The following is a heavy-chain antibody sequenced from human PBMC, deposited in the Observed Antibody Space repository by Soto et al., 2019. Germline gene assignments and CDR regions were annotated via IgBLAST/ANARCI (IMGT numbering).Heavy chain of an antibody. V-gene: IGHV3-33*01. CDR1: GFTFSSYG. CDR2: IWYDGSHK. CDR3: TRGYGSGSYYTLGY. D-gene: IGHD3-10*01. J-gene: IGHJ4*01. Sequence: PGGSLRLSCAASGFTFSSYGMHWVRQAPGKGLEWVAVIWYDGSHKYYADSVKGRFTISRDNSKSTLYLQMISLRAEDTAVYYCTRGYGSGSYYTLGYWGHGTLVTVSS.